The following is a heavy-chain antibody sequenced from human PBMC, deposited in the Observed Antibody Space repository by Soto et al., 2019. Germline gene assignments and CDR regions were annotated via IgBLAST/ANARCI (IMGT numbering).Heavy chain of an antibody. CDR3: PKGYGPGSYYDY. CDR1: GFSFRSFA. J-gene: IGHJ4*02. CDR2: VTSSGFST. Sequence: DVQLLESGGGLVQSGGSLRLSCAASGFSFRSFAMGWVRQAPGKGLEWVSSVTSSGFSTYYADSVRGRFTMSRDNSDNTLHLQMNSLRAEDTAVYYCPKGYGPGSYYDYWGQGTLVTVS. D-gene: IGHD3-10*01. V-gene: IGHV3-23*01.